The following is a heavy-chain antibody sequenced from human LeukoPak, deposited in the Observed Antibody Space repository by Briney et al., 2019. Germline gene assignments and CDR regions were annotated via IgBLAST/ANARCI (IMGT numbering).Heavy chain of an antibody. V-gene: IGHV4-39*01. D-gene: IGHD5/OR15-5a*01. CDR3: ARQVSDYFYYYIDV. J-gene: IGHJ6*03. Sequence: KTSETPSVTCPVYGGSISSTSYYWDWLRQPPGKGLEWVASIYYGETTSYSSSLNSRVTISVNTAKNQFSLRLTSVTAADTAVYYCARQVSDYFYYYIDVWGRGTTVTVSS. CDR2: IYYGETT. CDR1: GGSISSTSYY.